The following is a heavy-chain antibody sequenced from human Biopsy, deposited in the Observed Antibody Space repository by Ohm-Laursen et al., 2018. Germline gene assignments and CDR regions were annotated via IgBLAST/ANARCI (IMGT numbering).Heavy chain of an antibody. CDR3: ARNTGWYGDLYDFDY. CDR1: GYSFTSYY. D-gene: IGHD6-19*01. CDR2: INPSGSTT. J-gene: IGHJ4*02. V-gene: IGHV1-46*01. Sequence: ASVKVSCKASGYSFTSYYMHWVRQAPGQGLEWMGMINPSGSTTSYPQIFQGRVTMTRDTSKSTVYMELSSLRSADTAVYFCARNTGWYGDLYDFDYWGQGTLATVSS.